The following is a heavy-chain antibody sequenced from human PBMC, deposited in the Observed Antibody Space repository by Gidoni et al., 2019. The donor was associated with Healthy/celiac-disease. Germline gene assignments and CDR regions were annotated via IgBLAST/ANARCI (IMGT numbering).Heavy chain of an antibody. J-gene: IGHJ4*02. CDR3: ARGQPRRGYSYGKGGFDY. V-gene: IGHV4-34*01. CDR1: GGSFSGYY. D-gene: IGHD5-18*01. Sequence: QVQLQQWGAGLLKPSETLSLTCAVYGGSFSGYYWSWIRQPPGKGLEWIGEINHSGSTNYNPSLKSRVTISVDTSKNQFSLKLSSVTAADTAVYYCARGQPRRGYSYGKGGFDYWGQGTLVTVSS. CDR2: INHSGST.